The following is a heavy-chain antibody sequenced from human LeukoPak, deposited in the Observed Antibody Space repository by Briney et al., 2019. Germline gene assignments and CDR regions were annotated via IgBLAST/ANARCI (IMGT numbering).Heavy chain of an antibody. CDR2: IKQDGSEK. CDR1: GFTFSSYW. CDR3: ARVNFWSGYYTGDRYYYYGMDV. V-gene: IGHV3-7*03. J-gene: IGHJ6*02. D-gene: IGHD3-3*01. Sequence: GGSLRLSCAASGFTFSSYWMSWVRQAPGKGLEWVANIKQDGSEKYYVDSVKGRFTISRDNAKNSLYLQMNSLRAEDTAVYYCARVNFWSGYYTGDRYYYYGMDVWGQGTTVTVSS.